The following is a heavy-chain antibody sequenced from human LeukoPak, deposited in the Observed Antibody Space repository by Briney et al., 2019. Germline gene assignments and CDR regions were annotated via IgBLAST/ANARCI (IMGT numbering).Heavy chain of an antibody. CDR3: ARVRSRPPTGLDV. Sequence: GGSLRLSCAASGFTFSSYWMHRVRQPPGKGLVWVSRINSDGSTTNYADSVKGRFTISRDNTKNTLFLQMNSLRVEDTAVYYCARVRSRPPTGLDVWGQGTTVSVSS. J-gene: IGHJ6*02. CDR1: GFTFSSYW. D-gene: IGHD6-13*01. CDR2: INSDGSTT. V-gene: IGHV3-74*01.